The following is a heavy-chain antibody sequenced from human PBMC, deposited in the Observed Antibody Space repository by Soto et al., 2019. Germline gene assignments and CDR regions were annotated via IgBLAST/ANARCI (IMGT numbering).Heavy chain of an antibody. CDR1: GLTFTSSA. V-gene: IGHV1-58*01. J-gene: IGHJ4*02. Sequence: SVNVSCTASGLTFTSSAVQWVRQARGQRLEWIGWIVVGSGNTNYAQKFQERVTITRDMSTSTAYMELSSLRSEDTAVYYCAADGINGTAFYDWGQGTLVTVAS. CDR3: AADGINGTAFYD. D-gene: IGHD1-7*01. CDR2: IVVGSGNT.